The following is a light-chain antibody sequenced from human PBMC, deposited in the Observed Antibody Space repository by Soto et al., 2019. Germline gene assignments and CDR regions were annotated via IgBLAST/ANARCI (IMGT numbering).Light chain of an antibody. Sequence: AIRMTQSPSSLSASTGDRVTITCRASQGISSYLAWYQQKPGKAPKLLIYAASNLQSGVPSRFSGSGSGTEFTLTISSLQPDDFATYYCQQYNSYSFGQGTRLEIK. J-gene: IGKJ5*01. CDR3: QQYNSYS. CDR1: QGISSY. CDR2: AAS. V-gene: IGKV1-8*01.